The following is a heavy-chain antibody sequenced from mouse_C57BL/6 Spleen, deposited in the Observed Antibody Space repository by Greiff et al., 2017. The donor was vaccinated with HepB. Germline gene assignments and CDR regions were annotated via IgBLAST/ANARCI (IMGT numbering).Heavy chain of an antibody. CDR2: IRSKSNNYAT. CDR3: VRQNGYYPYYFDY. CDR1: GFSFNTYA. J-gene: IGHJ2*01. V-gene: IGHV10-1*01. Sequence: EVKLMESGGGLVQPKGSLKLSCAASGFSFNTYAMNWVRPAPGKGLEWVARIRSKSNNYATYYADSVKDRFTISRDDSESMLYLQMNNLKTEDTAMYYCVRQNGYYPYYFDYWGQGTTLTVSS. D-gene: IGHD2-3*01.